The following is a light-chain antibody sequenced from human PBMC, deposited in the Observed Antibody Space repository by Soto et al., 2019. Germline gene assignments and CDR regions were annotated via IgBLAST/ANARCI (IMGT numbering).Light chain of an antibody. CDR2: HAS. CDR3: QQSDSSSYT. Sequence: EIVLTQSPGTLSLSPGERATLSCRASQSVSNNYLAWYQQKSGQAPRLLIYHASSRATGIPDRFSGSGSGTDFTLTIRRLEPEDCAVYYCQQSDSSSYTFGQGTKLEIK. V-gene: IGKV3-20*01. J-gene: IGKJ2*01. CDR1: QSVSNNY.